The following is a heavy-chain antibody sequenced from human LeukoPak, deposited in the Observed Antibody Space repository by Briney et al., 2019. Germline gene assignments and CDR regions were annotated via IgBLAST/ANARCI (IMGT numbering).Heavy chain of an antibody. CDR2: ISGSGGST. D-gene: IGHD4-17*01. J-gene: IGHJ4*02. CDR3: AKDNTDSIYGDYVDDY. V-gene: IGHV3-23*01. Sequence: PGGSLRLSCAASGFMFNSYAMSWVRQAPGKGLEWVSAISGSGGSTYYADSVKGRFTISRDNSKNTLYLQMNSLRAEDTAVYYCAKDNTDSIYGDYVDDYWGQGTLVTVSS. CDR1: GFMFNSYA.